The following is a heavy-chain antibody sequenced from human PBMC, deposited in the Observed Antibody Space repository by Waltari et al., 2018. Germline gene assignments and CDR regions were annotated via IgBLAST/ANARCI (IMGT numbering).Heavy chain of an antibody. CDR3: ARQGIAAAGRVYFDY. D-gene: IGHD6-13*01. J-gene: IGHJ4*02. CDR1: GGSISSSSYY. CDR2: IYYSGST. Sequence: QLQLQESGPGLVKPSETLSLTCTVSGGSISSSSYYWGWIRQPPGKGLEWIGSIYYSGSTDYNPSLKSRVTISVDTSKNQFSLKLSSVTAADTAVYYCARQGIAAAGRVYFDYWGQGTLVTVSS. V-gene: IGHV4-39*01.